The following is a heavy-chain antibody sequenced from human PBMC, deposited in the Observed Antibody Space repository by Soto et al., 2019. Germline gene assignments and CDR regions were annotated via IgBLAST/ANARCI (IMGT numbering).Heavy chain of an antibody. J-gene: IGHJ2*01. Sequence: GSLRLSCAASGFTFSSSGMGWVRQAPGKGLEWVSGMSGTGGSPNYADSVKGRFSISRDNSKNTLYLQMNSLRAEDAALYYCVKGRGGFGYNIYWYFDLWGRGTLVTVSS. CDR1: GFTFSSSG. CDR3: VKGRGGFGYNIYWYFDL. D-gene: IGHD5-12*01. V-gene: IGHV3-23*01. CDR2: MSGTGGSP.